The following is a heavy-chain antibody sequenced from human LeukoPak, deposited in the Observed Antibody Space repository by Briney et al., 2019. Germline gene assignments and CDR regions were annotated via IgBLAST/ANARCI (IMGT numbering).Heavy chain of an antibody. V-gene: IGHV4-30-2*01. CDR1: GGSISSGGYS. D-gene: IGHD4-17*01. CDR2: IYHSGST. CDR3: ARDQYGDNGEYWFDP. Sequence: SGTLSLTCAVSGGSISSGGYSWSWIRQPPGKGLEWIGYIYHSGSTYYNPSLKSRVTISVDRSKNQFSLKLSSVTAADTAVYYCARDQYGDNGEYWFDPWGQGTLVTVSS. J-gene: IGHJ5*02.